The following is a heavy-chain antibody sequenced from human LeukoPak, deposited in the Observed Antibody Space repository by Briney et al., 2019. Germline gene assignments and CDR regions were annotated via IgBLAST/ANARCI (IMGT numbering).Heavy chain of an antibody. CDR3: ARARGRTMLFDH. CDR1: GYTCTSNY. V-gene: IGHV1-46*01. Sequence: ASVNFCSKASGYTCTSNYMHWVRQAPGQGLEWMGMINPSSGSPRYAKTVQGRVTMTRDTSTSTVYMEMSSLRSEDTAVYYCARARGRTMLFDHWGQGTLVTVSS. D-gene: IGHD4/OR15-4a*01. CDR2: INPSSGSP. J-gene: IGHJ4*02.